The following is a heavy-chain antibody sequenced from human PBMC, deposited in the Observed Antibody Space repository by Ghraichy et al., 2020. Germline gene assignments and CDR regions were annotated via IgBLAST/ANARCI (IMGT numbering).Heavy chain of an antibody. J-gene: IGHJ4*02. CDR1: GGSFSGYY. CDR2: INHSGST. CDR3: ARGTSMATIGLHYFDY. D-gene: IGHD5-24*01. V-gene: IGHV4-34*01. Sequence: SETLSLTCAVYGGSFSGYYWSWIRQPPGKGLEWIGEINHSGSTNYNPSLKSRVTISVDTSKNQFSLKLSSVTAADTAVYYCARGTSMATIGLHYFDYWGQGTLVTVSS.